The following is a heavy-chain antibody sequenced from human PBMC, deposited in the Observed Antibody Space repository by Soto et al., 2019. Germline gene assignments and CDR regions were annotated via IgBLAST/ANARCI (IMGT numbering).Heavy chain of an antibody. CDR3: ARRGGNSYVVHGMDV. D-gene: IGHD5-18*01. J-gene: IGHJ6*02. CDR2: IDPSDSYP. Sequence: GESLKISSKASGYIFSNYWIIWLRQMPGKGLEWMGTIDPSDSYPKYSPSLQGHVSISADKSIGTAYLQWSSLKASDSAMYYCARRGGNSYVVHGMDVWGQGTTVTVSS. CDR1: GYIFSNYW. V-gene: IGHV5-10-1*01.